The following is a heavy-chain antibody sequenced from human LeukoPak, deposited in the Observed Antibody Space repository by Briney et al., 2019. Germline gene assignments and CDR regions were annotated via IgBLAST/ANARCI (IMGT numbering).Heavy chain of an antibody. J-gene: IGHJ6*04. D-gene: IGHD3-10*02. V-gene: IGHV3-30*02. CDR2: IRYDGNNK. Sequence: GGSLRLSCGASGFTFSNYGMLWVRQAPGKGLEWVAFIRYDGNNKLYADSMKGRFTISRDNSKNSLYLQMNSLRAEDTAVYYCAELGITMIGGVWGKGTTVTISS. CDR3: AELGITMIGGV. CDR1: GFTFSNYG.